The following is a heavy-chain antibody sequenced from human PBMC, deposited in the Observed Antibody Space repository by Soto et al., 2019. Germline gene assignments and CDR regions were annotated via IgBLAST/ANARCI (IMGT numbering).Heavy chain of an antibody. CDR3: ARVGYYASGGYYYYGMDV. V-gene: IGHV1-8*01. D-gene: IGHD3-22*01. J-gene: IGHJ6*02. Sequence: QVQLVQSGAEVKKPGASVKVSCKASGYTFTSYDLNWVRQATGQGLEWMGWMNPNSGNTGYAQKFQVRVTMTRNTSISTAYMELSSLRSEDTAVYYCARVGYYASGGYYYYGMDVWGQGTTVTVSS. CDR2: MNPNSGNT. CDR1: GYTFTSYD.